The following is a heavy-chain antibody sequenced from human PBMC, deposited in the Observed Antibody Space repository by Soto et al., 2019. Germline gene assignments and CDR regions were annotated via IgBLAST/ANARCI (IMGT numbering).Heavy chain of an antibody. J-gene: IGHJ4*02. Sequence: WGSLRLSCVVSVFPFGANAMSWVRQAPGKGLEWVSGLSNTGRRTYYADSVKGRFTISRDNSKNTVYLQMNSLRVEDTAVYYCATEMGASRGPFDNWGQGTLVTVSS. V-gene: IGHV3-23*01. CDR1: VFPFGANA. CDR3: ATEMGASRGPFDN. D-gene: IGHD3-10*01. CDR2: LSNTGRRT.